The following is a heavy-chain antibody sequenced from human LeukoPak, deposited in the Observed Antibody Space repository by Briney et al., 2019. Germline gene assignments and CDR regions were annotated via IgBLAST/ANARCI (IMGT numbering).Heavy chain of an antibody. Sequence: GGSLRLSCAASGFTVSPYGMHWVRQAPGKGLEWVTFIRFDGSNEYYTDSVKGRFTISRDNSKNTLYLQMNSLRAEDTAVYYCASGGLAYYWFDYWGQGTLVTVSS. CDR3: ASGGLAYYWFDY. D-gene: IGHD1-26*01. CDR2: IRFDGSNE. CDR1: GFTVSPYG. V-gene: IGHV3-30*02. J-gene: IGHJ4*02.